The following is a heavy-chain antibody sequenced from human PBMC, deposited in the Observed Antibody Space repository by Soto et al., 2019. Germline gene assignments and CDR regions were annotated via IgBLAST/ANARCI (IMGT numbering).Heavy chain of an antibody. D-gene: IGHD6-19*01. Sequence: VESLKISCKGSGYIFTSYWIGCFLQMPVKGLEWMGIIYPGDSDTRYSPSFQGQVTISADKSISTAYLQWSSLKASDTAMYYCATGIAVAGYYYYGMDVWGQGTTVTVSS. CDR1: GYIFTSYW. CDR3: ATGIAVAGYYYYGMDV. CDR2: IYPGDSDT. J-gene: IGHJ6*02. V-gene: IGHV5-51*01.